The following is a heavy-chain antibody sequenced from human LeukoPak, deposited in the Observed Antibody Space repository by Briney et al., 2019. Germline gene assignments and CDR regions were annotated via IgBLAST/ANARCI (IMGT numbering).Heavy chain of an antibody. CDR1: GYTFTSYD. J-gene: IGHJ6*03. CDR2: MNPNSGNT. Sequence: ASVKVSCKASGYTFTSYDINWVRQATGQGLEWMGWMNPNSGNTGYAQKFQGRVTMTRNTSISTAYMELSSLRSDDTAVYYCARRTGWFGELYHYYYMDVWGKGTTVTVSS. D-gene: IGHD3-10*01. V-gene: IGHV1-8*01. CDR3: ARRTGWFGELYHYYYMDV.